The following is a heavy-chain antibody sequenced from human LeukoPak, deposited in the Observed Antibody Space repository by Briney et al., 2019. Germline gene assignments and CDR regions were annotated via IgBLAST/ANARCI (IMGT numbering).Heavy chain of an antibody. V-gene: IGHV4-59*01. CDR1: GGSISSYY. D-gene: IGHD6-13*01. Sequence: ASETLSLTCTVSGGSISSYYWSWIRQPPGKGLEWIGYIYYSGSTNYNPSLKSRVTISVDTSKNQLSLKLSSVTAADPAVYYCARVSNEVDYWGQGTLVTVSS. CDR3: ARVSNEVDY. CDR2: IYYSGST. J-gene: IGHJ4*02.